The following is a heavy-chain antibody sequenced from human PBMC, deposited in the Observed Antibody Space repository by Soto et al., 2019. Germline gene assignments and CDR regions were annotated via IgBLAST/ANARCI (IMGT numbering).Heavy chain of an antibody. CDR3: ARGRNWVFPFDY. J-gene: IGHJ4*02. CDR2: ISHIGST. D-gene: IGHD3-9*01. CDR1: GGSFSGYF. Sequence: SETLSLTCAVQGGSFSGYFWNWIRQPPGKGLEWIGEISHIGSTNYNPSLKSRVTISVDTSKSQFSLKVRSVTAADTAVYYCARGRNWVFPFDYWGRGNLVTVSS. V-gene: IGHV4-34*01.